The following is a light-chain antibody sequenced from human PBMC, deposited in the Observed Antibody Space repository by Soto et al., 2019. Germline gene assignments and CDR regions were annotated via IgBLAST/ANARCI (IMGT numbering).Light chain of an antibody. J-gene: IGKJ1*01. Sequence: EMVMTQSPATLSVSLGERATLSCRASQSVRTTLVWYQQKPGQAPRLLIYGASTRATGIQARFSGSGYGTEFILTISNLQSEDVAVYYWQQQDQGWTFGQGTKVEIK. CDR1: QSVRTT. CDR3: QQQDQGWT. CDR2: GAS. V-gene: IGKV3-15*01.